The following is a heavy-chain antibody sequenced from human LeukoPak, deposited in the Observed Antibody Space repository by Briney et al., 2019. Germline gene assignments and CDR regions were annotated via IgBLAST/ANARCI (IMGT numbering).Heavy chain of an antibody. J-gene: IGHJ4*02. CDR1: GGSISSGGYY. Sequence: SQTLSLTCTVSGGSISSGGYYWSWIRQHPGKGLEWIGYIYYSGSTYYNPSLKSRVTISVDTSKNQSSLKLSSVTAADTAVYYCARTYSSSSAAAGWEYYFDYWGQGTLVTVSS. D-gene: IGHD6-6*01. CDR2: IYYSGST. CDR3: ARTYSSSSAAAGWEYYFDY. V-gene: IGHV4-31*03.